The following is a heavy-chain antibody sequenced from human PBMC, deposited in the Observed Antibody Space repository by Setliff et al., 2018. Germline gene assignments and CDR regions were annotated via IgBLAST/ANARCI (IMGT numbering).Heavy chain of an antibody. Sequence: ETLSLTCTVSGGSISSSSYYWGWIRQAPGKGLEWVANIKEDGSEKYYVDSVKGRFTVSRDNAKNSLYLQMNSLRAEDTAVYYCASTPVDPYYYDSSGYYLVYWGQGTLVTVSS. V-gene: IGHV3-7*01. CDR3: ASTPVDPYYYDSSGYYLVY. J-gene: IGHJ4*02. D-gene: IGHD3-22*01. CDR2: IKEDGSEK. CDR1: GGSISSSSYY.